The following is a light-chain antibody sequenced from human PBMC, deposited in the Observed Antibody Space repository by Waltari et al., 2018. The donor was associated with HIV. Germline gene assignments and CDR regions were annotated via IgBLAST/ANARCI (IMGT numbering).Light chain of an antibody. Sequence: DIQMTQSPATLSASVGDSVTITCRASQSVRTWLAWYQQKPGRAPTILIYGSSTLETGVPSRFSGSGSGTEFTLTISSLQPDDFATYFCQRYHTQRTFGQGT. CDR1: QSVRTW. CDR2: GSS. J-gene: IGKJ1*01. CDR3: QRYHTQRT. V-gene: IGKV1-5*03.